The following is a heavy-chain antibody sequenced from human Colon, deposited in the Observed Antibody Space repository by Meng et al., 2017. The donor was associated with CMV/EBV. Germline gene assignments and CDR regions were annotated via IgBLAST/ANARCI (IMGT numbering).Heavy chain of an antibody. CDR2: INHSGST. V-gene: IGHV4-34*01. CDR1: GGSFSGYY. CDR3: GRSVAGSAGDYFYYYGLEV. J-gene: IGHJ6*02. Sequence: SETLSLTCAVYGGSFSGYYWTWIRQSPGTGLEWIGEINHSGSTNYNPSLRSRVAMSVDTSKNQFSLKMYSVTAADMAVYYCGRSVAGSAGDYFYYYGLEVWGQGTAATVSS. D-gene: IGHD3-10*01.